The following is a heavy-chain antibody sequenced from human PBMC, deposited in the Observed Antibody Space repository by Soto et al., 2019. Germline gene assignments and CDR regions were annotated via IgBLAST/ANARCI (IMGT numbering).Heavy chain of an antibody. V-gene: IGHV2-5*02. CDR1: GFSLSTSGVG. CDR3: AHKGEIAAAGNFDP. J-gene: IGHJ5*02. D-gene: IGHD6-13*01. Sequence: SGPTLVNPTQTLTLTCTLSGFSLSTSGVGVGWIRQPPGKALEWLALIYWDDDKRYSPSLKSRLTITKDTSKNQVVLTMTNMDPVDTATYYCAHKGEIAAAGNFDPWGQGTLVTVSS. CDR2: IYWDDDK.